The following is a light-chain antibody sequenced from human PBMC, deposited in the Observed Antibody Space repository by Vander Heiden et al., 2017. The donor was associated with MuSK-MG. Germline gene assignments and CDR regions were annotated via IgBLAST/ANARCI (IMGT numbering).Light chain of an antibody. J-gene: IGKJ2*01. Sequence: DIQVTQSPSSLSASVGDRVTITCRASQSISSYLNWYQQKPGKAPKLLIYAASSLQSGVPSRFSGSGSGTDFTLTISRLQPEDFATYYCQQSDSTPYTFGQGTKLEIK. CDR2: AAS. CDR1: QSISSY. CDR3: QQSDSTPYT. V-gene: IGKV1-39*01.